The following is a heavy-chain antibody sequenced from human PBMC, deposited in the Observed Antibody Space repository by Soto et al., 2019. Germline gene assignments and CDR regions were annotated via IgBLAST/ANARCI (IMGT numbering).Heavy chain of an antibody. CDR1: GGSFSGYY. CDR3: ARVLLWFGESSLDAFDI. Sequence: PSETLSLTCAVYGGSFSGYYWSWIRQPPGKGLEWIGEINHSGSTNCNPSLKSRVTISVDTSKNQFSLKLSSVTAADTAVYYCARVLLWFGESSLDAFDIWGQGTMVTVSS. D-gene: IGHD3-10*01. CDR2: INHSGST. V-gene: IGHV4-34*01. J-gene: IGHJ3*02.